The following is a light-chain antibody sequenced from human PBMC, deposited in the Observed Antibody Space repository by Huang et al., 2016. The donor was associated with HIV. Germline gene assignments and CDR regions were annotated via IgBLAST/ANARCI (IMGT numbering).Light chain of an antibody. J-gene: IGKJ2*01. CDR1: QSGATN. V-gene: IGKV3-15*01. CDR3: QQYHNWPYT. Sequence: IMTQSPATLSLSPGEGASLSCRATQSGATNLAWYLHRPGQSPRILIFGASTRASGLPGRFSGSGSGTQFTLTVSGLQSEDFAVYYCQQYHNWPYTFGQGTKLEI. CDR2: GAS.